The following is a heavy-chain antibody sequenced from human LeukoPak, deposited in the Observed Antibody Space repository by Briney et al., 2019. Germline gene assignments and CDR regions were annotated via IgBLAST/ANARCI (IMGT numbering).Heavy chain of an antibody. CDR3: ARKAYGLVV. Sequence: GGPLRLSCAPSGFTFSSYWMGWVRQAPGKGLEWVANIKQDGSEKYYVDSVKGRFTISRDNAKNSLYLQMNSLRVEDTAVYYCARKAYGLVVWGKGTTVTVSS. J-gene: IGHJ6*04. V-gene: IGHV3-7*03. CDR1: GFTFSSYW. CDR2: IKQDGSEK.